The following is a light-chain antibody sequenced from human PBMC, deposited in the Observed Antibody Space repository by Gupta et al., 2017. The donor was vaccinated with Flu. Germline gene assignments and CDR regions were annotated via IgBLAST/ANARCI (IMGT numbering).Light chain of an antibody. CDR3: SSYTSSLYV. Sequence: QSITISCTGTSSDVGGYNYVSWYQQHPGKAPKLMIYEVSNRPSGVSNRFSGSKSGNTASLTISGLQAEDEADYYCSSYTSSLYVFGTGTKVTVL. CDR2: EVS. J-gene: IGLJ1*01. V-gene: IGLV2-14*01. CDR1: SSDVGGYNY.